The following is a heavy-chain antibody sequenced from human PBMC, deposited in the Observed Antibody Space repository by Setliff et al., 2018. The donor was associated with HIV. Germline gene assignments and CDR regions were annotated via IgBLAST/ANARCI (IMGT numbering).Heavy chain of an antibody. Sequence: SETLSLTCAVSGYSITSGYYWGWIRQPPGKGLAWIASIYHRGTTYYNTSLKSRVTISVDTSKDQISLKLSSVTAADTAVYYCVRHGITGPTYGREYFDLWGRGTLVT. CDR3: VRHGITGPTYGREYFDL. D-gene: IGHD1-7*01. J-gene: IGHJ2*01. CDR1: GYSITSGYY. V-gene: IGHV4-38-2*01. CDR2: IYHRGTT.